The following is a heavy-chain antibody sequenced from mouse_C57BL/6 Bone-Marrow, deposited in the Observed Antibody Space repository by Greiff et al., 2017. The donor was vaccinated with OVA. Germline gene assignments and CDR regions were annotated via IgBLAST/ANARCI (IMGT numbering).Heavy chain of an antibody. D-gene: IGHD1-1*01. V-gene: IGHV1-58*01. CDR3: ARSPYYYGSSLYWYFDV. CDR1: GYTFTSYG. Sequence: EVQLQQSGAELVRPGSSVKMSCKTSGYTFTSYGINWVKQRPGQGLEWIGYIYIGNGYTEYNEKFKGKATLTSDTSSSTAYMQLSSLTSEDSAIYFCARSPYYYGSSLYWYFDVWGTGTTVTVSS. CDR2: IYIGNGYT. J-gene: IGHJ1*03.